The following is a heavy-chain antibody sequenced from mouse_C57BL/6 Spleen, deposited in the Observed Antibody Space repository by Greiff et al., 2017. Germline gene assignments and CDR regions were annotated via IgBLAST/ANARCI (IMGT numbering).Heavy chain of an antibody. V-gene: IGHV1-9*01. CDR2: ILPGSGST. CDR1: GYTFTGYW. CDR3: ARSPYYSNYEKWAMDY. J-gene: IGHJ4*01. Sequence: VQLQQSGAELMKPGASVKLSCKATGYTFTGYWIEWVKQRPGHGLEWIGEILPGSGSTNYNEKFKGKATFTADTSSNTAYMQLSSLTTEDSAIYYCARSPYYSNYEKWAMDYWGQGTSVTVSS. D-gene: IGHD2-5*01.